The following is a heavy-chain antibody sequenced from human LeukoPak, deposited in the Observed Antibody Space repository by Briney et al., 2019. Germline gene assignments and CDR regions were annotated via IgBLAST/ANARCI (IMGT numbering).Heavy chain of an antibody. CDR1: GYRFTTYW. J-gene: IGHJ3*02. Sequence: GESLKISCKVSGYRFTTYWIGWVRQMPGKGLQWMGNVYPDDSDSRYSPSFQGQVTISADKSISTAYLQWSSLQASDTAIQNCARGIAWRGDSTAFDIWGQGTMVTVSS. CDR2: VYPDDSDS. D-gene: IGHD3-10*01. V-gene: IGHV5-51*01. CDR3: ARGIAWRGDSTAFDI.